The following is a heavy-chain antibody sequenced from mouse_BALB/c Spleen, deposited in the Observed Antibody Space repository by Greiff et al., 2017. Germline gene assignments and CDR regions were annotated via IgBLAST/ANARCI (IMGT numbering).Heavy chain of an antibody. CDR3: ARDLYRYDGNYYAMDY. D-gene: IGHD2-14*01. CDR2: IWAGGST. J-gene: IGHJ4*01. Sequence: VKVVESGPGLVAPSQSLSITCTVSGFSLTSYGVHWVRQPPGKGLEWLGVIWAGGSTNYNSALMSRLSISKDNSKSQVFLKMNSLQTDDTAMYYCARDLYRYDGNYYAMDYWGQGTSVTVSS. CDR1: GFSLTSYG. V-gene: IGHV2-9*02.